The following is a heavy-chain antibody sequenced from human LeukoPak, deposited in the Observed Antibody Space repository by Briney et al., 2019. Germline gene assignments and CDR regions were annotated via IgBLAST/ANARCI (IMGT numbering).Heavy chain of an antibody. V-gene: IGHV4-4*07. D-gene: IGHD3-22*01. CDR2: IYHSGST. CDR3: AREGGYYDSSGPYFDY. Sequence: PSETLSLTCTVSGGSISSYYWSWIRQPAGKGLEWIGSIYHSGSTYYNPSLKSRVTISVDTSKNQFSLKLSSVTAADTAVYYCAREGGYYDSSGPYFDYWGQGTLVTVSS. CDR1: GGSISSYY. J-gene: IGHJ4*02.